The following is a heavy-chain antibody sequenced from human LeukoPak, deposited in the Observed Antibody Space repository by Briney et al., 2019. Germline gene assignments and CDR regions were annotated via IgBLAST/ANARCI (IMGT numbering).Heavy chain of an antibody. J-gene: IGHJ3*02. Sequence: PGESLKISCKGSGYSFTSYWIGWVRQMPGKGLEWMGIIYPGDSDTRYSPSFQGQVTISADKSISTAYLQWSSLKASDTAMYYCARSVGRYDSSGYCYGGAFDIWGQGTMVTVSS. CDR3: ARSVGRYDSSGYCYGGAFDI. CDR2: IYPGDSDT. D-gene: IGHD3-22*01. V-gene: IGHV5-51*01. CDR1: GYSFTSYW.